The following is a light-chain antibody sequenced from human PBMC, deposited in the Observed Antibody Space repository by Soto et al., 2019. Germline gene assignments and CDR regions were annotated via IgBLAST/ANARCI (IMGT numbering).Light chain of an antibody. CDR1: QSVSGNY. CDR3: QQRSTWRT. V-gene: IGKV3-11*01. Sequence: VLTQSPGTLSLSPGETVTLSCRASQSVSGNYLTWYQHKPGQAPRLLIYDASKRATGIPARFTGSGFGTDYTLTISSLEPEDFAVYYCQQRSTWRTFGQGTKVDI. J-gene: IGKJ1*01. CDR2: DAS.